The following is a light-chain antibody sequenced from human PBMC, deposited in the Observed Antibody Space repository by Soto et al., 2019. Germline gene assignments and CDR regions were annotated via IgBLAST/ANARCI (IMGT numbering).Light chain of an antibody. V-gene: IGLV2-23*02. CDR3: CSYAGSSTFYV. J-gene: IGLJ1*01. Sequence: QCVLAQPASLSGFPGRWITISCPRTSSDVGSYNLVSWYQQHPGKAPKLMIYEVTKWPSGVSNRFSGSKSGNTASLTISGLQAEDEADYYCCSYAGSSTFYVFGTGTKVTVL. CDR1: SSDVGSYNL. CDR2: EVT.